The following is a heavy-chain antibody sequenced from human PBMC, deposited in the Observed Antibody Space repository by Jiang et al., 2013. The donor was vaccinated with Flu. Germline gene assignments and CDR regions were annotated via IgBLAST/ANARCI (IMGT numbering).Heavy chain of an antibody. CDR2: IYYTGST. CDR3: ARRQFTNSAFDY. CDR1: GGSISSFSYN. Sequence: GPGLVKPSETLSLTCTVSGGSISSFSYNWDWIRQPPGKGLEWIGNIYYTGSTNYNPSLKSRLTISVDRSMNHFSLKLTSVTAADTAVYYCARRQFTNSAFDY. D-gene: IGHD1-1*01. V-gene: IGHV4-39*02. J-gene: IGHJ4*01.